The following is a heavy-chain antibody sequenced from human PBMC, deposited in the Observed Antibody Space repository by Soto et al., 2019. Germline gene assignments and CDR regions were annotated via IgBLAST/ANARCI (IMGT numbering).Heavy chain of an antibody. D-gene: IGHD6-19*01. CDR1: SGSITGYY. J-gene: IGHJ4*02. V-gene: IGHV4-59*01. Sequence: SETLSLTCTVSSGSITGYYWSWIRQPPGKGLEWIGYIYYSGSTSYNPSLKSRVTISLETSKNQFSLKLNSVTAADTAVYYCGRDFGGSSGWYVESWGQGTLVTVSS. CDR3: GRDFGGSSGWYVES. CDR2: IYYSGST.